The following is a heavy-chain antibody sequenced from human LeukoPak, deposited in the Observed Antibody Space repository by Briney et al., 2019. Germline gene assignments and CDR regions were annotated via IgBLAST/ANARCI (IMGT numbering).Heavy chain of an antibody. CDR3: AREDRYCSGGTCYY. D-gene: IGHD2-15*01. V-gene: IGHV4-61*02. CDR1: GGSISSGSYY. CDR2: IYTSGST. Sequence: SQTLSLTCTVSGGSISSGSYYWSWIRQPAGKGLEWIGRIYTSGSTHYNPSLKSRVTISVDTSKNQFSLKLSSVTAADTAVYYCAREDRYCSGGTCYYWGQGTLVTVSS. J-gene: IGHJ4*02.